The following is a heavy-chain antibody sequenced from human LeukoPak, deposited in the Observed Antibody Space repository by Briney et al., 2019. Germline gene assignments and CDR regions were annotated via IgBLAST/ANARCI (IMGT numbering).Heavy chain of an antibody. J-gene: IGHJ5*02. Sequence: SSVKVSCMASGGTFSSYTISWVRQAPGQGLEWMGRIIPILGIANYAQKFQGRVTITADNSTSTAYLELSSLTSEDTAVYYCAGGGYYYDSSGYYWFDPWGQGTLVTVSS. V-gene: IGHV1-69*02. CDR3: AGGGYYYDSSGYYWFDP. D-gene: IGHD3-22*01. CDR1: GGTFSSYT. CDR2: IIPILGIA.